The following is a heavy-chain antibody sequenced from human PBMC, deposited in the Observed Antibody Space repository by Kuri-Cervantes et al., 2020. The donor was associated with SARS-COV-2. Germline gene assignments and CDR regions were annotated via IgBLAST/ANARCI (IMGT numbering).Heavy chain of an antibody. V-gene: IGHV4-39*07. CDR2: IYYSGST. Sequence: SETLSLTCTVSGGSISSSSYYWGWIRQPPGKGLEWIGSIYYSGSTYYNPSLKSRVTISVDTSKNQFSLKLSSVTAADTAVYYCASESSSSWYWFDPWGQGTLVTVSS. CDR1: GGSISSSSYY. D-gene: IGHD6-13*01. CDR3: ASESSSSWYWFDP. J-gene: IGHJ5*02.